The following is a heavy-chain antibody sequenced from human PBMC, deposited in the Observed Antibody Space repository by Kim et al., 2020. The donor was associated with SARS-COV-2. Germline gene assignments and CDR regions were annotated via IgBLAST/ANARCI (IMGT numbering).Heavy chain of an antibody. J-gene: IGHJ6*02. CDR1: GFTFSSYS. V-gene: IGHV3-21*04. CDR3: ARSSDEPGVQWLAYYYYYYGMDV. CDR2: ISSSSSYI. Sequence: GGSLRLSCAASGFTFSSYSMNWVRQAPGKGLEWVSSISSSSSYIYYADSVKGRFTISRDNAKNSLYLQMNSLRAEDTAVYYCARSSDEPGVQWLAYYYYYYGMDVWGQGTTVTVSS. D-gene: IGHD6-19*01.